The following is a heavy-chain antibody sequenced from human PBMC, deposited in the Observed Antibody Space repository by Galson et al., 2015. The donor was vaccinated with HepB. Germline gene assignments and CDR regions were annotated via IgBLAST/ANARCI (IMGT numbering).Heavy chain of an antibody. CDR2: IWYDGSNK. CDR1: GFTFSSYG. D-gene: IGHD3-10*01. J-gene: IGHJ2*01. CDR3: ARSPALGRVRGVITHWYFDL. Sequence: SLRLSCAASGFTFSSYGMHWVRQAPGKGLEWVAVIWYDGSNKYYADSVKGRFTISRDNSKNTLYLQMNSLRAEDTAVYYCARSPALGRVRGVITHWYFDLWGRGTLVTVSS. V-gene: IGHV3-33*08.